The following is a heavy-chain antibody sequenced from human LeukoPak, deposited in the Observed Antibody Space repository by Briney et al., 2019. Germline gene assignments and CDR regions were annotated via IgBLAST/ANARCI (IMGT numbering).Heavy chain of an antibody. CDR2: INTNTENP. V-gene: IGHV7-4-1*02. Sequence: ASVKVSCKASGYTFTSYAMNWVRQAPGQGLEWMGWINTNTENPTYAQGFTGRFVFSLDTSASTAYLQISSLKAEDTAVYYCARGLSHRGYSGYDGYWGQGTLVTVSS. J-gene: IGHJ4*02. CDR3: ARGLSHRGYSGYDGY. CDR1: GYTFTSYA. D-gene: IGHD5-12*01.